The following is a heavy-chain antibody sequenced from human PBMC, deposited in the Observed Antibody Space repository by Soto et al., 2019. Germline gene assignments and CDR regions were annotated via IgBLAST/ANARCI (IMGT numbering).Heavy chain of an antibody. J-gene: IGHJ3*02. CDR1: GYSFTSYW. V-gene: IGHV5-51*01. D-gene: IGHD3-10*01. CDR3: ARHGLYGSGSDYAFDI. CDR2: IYPGDSDT. Sequence: GESLKISCKGSGYSFTSYWIGWVRQMPGKGLEWMGVIYPGDSDTRYSPSFQGQVTISADKSISTAYLQWSSLKASDTAMYYCARHGLYGSGSDYAFDIWGQGTMVTVSS.